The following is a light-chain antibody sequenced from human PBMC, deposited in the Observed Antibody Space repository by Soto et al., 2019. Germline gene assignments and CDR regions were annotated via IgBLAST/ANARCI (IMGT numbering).Light chain of an antibody. V-gene: IGKV3-11*01. J-gene: IGKJ4*01. CDR3: QQRNNWPPVT. Sequence: EIVMTQSPAPLSVSPGERATLSCRASQSVSRHLAWYQQKPGQAPRLLIYDASNRATGIPARFSGSGSGTDLTLTISSLEPEDFAVYYCQQRNNWPPVTFGGGTKVDI. CDR2: DAS. CDR1: QSVSRH.